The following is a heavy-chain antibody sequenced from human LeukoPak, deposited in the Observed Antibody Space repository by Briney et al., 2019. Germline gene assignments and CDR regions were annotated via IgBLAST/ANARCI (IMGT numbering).Heavy chain of an antibody. V-gene: IGHV4-39*01. Sequence: SETLSLACTVSDASIRSINHYWGWIRQPPGKGLEWIGSIYHSGSTYYNPSLKSRVSISVDTSKNQFPLKLSSVSDADTAAYFCARHPRYDSRGNPSPYYFDHWGQGTLVTVSS. D-gene: IGHD3-22*01. CDR1: DASIRSINHY. CDR2: IYHSGST. CDR3: ARHPRYDSRGNPSPYYFDH. J-gene: IGHJ4*02.